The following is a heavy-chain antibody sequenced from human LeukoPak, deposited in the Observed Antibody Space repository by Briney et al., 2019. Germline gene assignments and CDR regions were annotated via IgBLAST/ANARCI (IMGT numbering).Heavy chain of an antibody. CDR2: ISSSSGTI. CDR3: ATYSSSNGREFQY. Sequence: GGSLRLSCAASGFTFSSYAMNWVRQAPGKGLEWISYISSSSGTIYYADSVKGRFTISRDNSKNTLYLQMNSLRAEDTAVYYCATYSSSNGREFQYWGQGTLVTVSS. V-gene: IGHV3-48*01. D-gene: IGHD2-2*01. CDR1: GFTFSSYA. J-gene: IGHJ1*01.